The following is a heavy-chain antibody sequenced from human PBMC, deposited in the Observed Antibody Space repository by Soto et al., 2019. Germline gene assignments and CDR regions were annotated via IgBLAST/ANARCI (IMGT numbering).Heavy chain of an antibody. CDR2: IIPIFGTA. CDR3: ARDVLRVRGVDYGMDV. CDR1: GGTFSSYA. Sequence: QVQLVQSGAEVKKPGSSVKVSCKASGGTFSSYAISWVRQAPGQGLEWMGGIIPIFGTANYEQKFQGRVTITADESTSTAYMELSSLRSEDTAVYYCARDVLRVRGVDYGMDVWGQGTTVTVSS. J-gene: IGHJ6*02. V-gene: IGHV1-69*01. D-gene: IGHD3-10*01.